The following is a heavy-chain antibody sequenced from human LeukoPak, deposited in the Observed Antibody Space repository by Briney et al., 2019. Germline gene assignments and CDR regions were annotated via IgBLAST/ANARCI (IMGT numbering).Heavy chain of an antibody. CDR2: IKQDGSEK. CDR3: ARYCSGGSCYDY. V-gene: IGHV3-7*01. Sequence: GGSLRLSCAASGFTFSRYALHWVRQAPGKGLEWVANIKQDGSEKYYVDSVKGRFTISRDNAKNSLYLQMNSLRAEDTAVYYCARYCSGGSCYDYWGQGTLVTVSS. D-gene: IGHD2-15*01. J-gene: IGHJ4*02. CDR1: GFTFSRYA.